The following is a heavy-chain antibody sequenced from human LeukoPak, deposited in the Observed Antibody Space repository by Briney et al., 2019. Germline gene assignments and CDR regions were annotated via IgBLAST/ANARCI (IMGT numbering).Heavy chain of an antibody. CDR1: GFTFRHYN. J-gene: IGHJ4*02. D-gene: IGHD3-10*01. Sequence: GGSLRLSCAASGFTFRHYNMNWVRQAPGKGLEWVSFISSSNSYIYYADSVKGRFTSSRDNAKNSLYLEMNSLRAEDTGVYYCARAIGSVGFGSYYSHWGQGTLVTVSS. V-gene: IGHV3-21*01. CDR2: ISSSNSYI. CDR3: ARAIGSVGFGSYYSH.